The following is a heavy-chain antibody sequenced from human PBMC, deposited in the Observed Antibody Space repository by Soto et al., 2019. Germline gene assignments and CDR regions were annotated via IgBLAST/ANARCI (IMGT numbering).Heavy chain of an antibody. V-gene: IGHV3-7*01. Sequence: PGGSLRLSCAASEFTFDKYYMTWVRQAPGKGPEWVANIKPDGSEQYYADSVKGRFTISRDNSKNTLYLQMNSLRAEDTAVYYCAKVAGITIFGVVIRDYYYYYGMDVWGQGTTVTVSS. CDR1: EFTFDKYY. D-gene: IGHD3-3*01. J-gene: IGHJ6*02. CDR3: AKVAGITIFGVVIRDYYYYYGMDV. CDR2: IKPDGSEQ.